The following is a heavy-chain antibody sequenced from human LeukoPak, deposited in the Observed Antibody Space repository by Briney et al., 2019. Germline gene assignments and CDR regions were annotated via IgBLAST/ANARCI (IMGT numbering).Heavy chain of an antibody. V-gene: IGHV1-2*02. Sequence: GASVKVSCKASGYTFTSYAMNWVRQAPGQGLEWMGWINPNSGDTNYQGRVTMTRDTSISTVYMELRRLRYDDTAAYHCARGPLEYCSGGTCYSGRNWFDPWGQGTLVTVSS. CDR2: INPNSGDT. D-gene: IGHD2-15*01. CDR3: ARGPLEYCSGGTCYSGRNWFDP. CDR1: GYTFTSYA. J-gene: IGHJ5*02.